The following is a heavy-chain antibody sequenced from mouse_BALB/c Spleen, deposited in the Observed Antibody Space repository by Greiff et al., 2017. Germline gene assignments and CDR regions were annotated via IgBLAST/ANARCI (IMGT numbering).Heavy chain of an antibody. J-gene: IGHJ4*01. CDR3: ARDREGRYAMDY. Sequence: DVKLQESGGGLVKPGGSLKLSCAASGFTFSDYYMYWVRQTPEKRLEWVATISDGGSYTYYPDSVKGRFTISRDNAKNNLYLQMSSLKSEDTAMYYCARDREGRYAMDYWGQGTSVTVSS. CDR2: ISDGGSYT. V-gene: IGHV5-4*02. CDR1: GFTFSDYY.